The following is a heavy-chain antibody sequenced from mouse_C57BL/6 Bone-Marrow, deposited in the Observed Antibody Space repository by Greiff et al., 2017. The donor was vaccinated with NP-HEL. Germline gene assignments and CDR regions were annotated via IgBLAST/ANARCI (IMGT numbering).Heavy chain of an antibody. CDR1: GFTFSDYG. V-gene: IGHV5-17*01. CDR2: ISSGSSTI. D-gene: IGHD2-4*01. CDR3: ARGYDSLYYYAMDY. J-gene: IGHJ4*01. Sequence: EVMLVESGGGLVKPGGSLKLSCAASGFTFSDYGMHWVRQAPEKGLEWVAYISSGSSTIYYADTVKGRFTISRDNAKNTLFLQMTSLRSEDTAMYYCARGYDSLYYYAMDYWGQGTSVTVSS.